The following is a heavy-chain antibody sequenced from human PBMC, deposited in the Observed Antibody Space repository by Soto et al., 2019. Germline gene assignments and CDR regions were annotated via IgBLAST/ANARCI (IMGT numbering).Heavy chain of an antibody. CDR2: INDGGSA. CDR1: GGSFSGYS. D-gene: IGHD1-26*01. Sequence: QVQLQQWGAGLLKPSETLSLTCAVYGGSFSGYSWTWIRQSPGKGLEWIGQINDGGSANYNPSLKSRVTISVDTSNNEFFLELSSVTAADTVVYYCARGLFSETHYSGGWYFFDYWGQGTLVTVSS. CDR3: ARGLFSETHYSGGWYFFDY. V-gene: IGHV4-34*01. J-gene: IGHJ4*02.